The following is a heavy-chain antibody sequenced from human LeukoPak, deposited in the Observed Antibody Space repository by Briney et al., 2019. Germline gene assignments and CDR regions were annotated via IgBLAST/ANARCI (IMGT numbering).Heavy chain of an antibody. CDR2: ISTDAHST. V-gene: IGHV3-23*01. Sequence: GGSLRLSCEASGFTFSTYGMGWVRQAPGKGPEWVAAISTDAHSTYYADSVKGRFTISRDNSKTTLYLQMNTLRAEDTAVYYCAKGHTGYFFTIDNWGQGTLVTVSS. CDR1: GFTFSTYG. CDR3: AKGHTGYFFTIDN. J-gene: IGHJ4*02. D-gene: IGHD5-12*01.